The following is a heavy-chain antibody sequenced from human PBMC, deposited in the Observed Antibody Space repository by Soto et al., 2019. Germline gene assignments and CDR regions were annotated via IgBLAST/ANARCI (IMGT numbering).Heavy chain of an antibody. V-gene: IGHV4-31*03. J-gene: IGHJ5*02. CDR3: ANSRDQNWFDP. D-gene: IGHD2-21*01. CDR1: GVPISSDDSS. Sequence: PSETLSLTCTVSGVPISSDDSSWIWISQHPERGLEWIGYIHHSGKTYYSPSLESRITMSVDTSKSQFSLKMSSVTAADTAVYYCANSRDQNWFDPWGQGTLVTVS. CDR2: IHHSGKT.